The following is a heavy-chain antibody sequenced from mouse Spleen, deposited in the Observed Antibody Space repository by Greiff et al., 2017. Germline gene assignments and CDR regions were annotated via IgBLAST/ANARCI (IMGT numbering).Heavy chain of an antibody. CDR3: TRHYDSAWFAY. D-gene: IGHD1-1*01. V-gene: IGHV1-50*01. CDR1: GYTFISYW. CDR2: IDPSDTYT. J-gene: IGHJ3*01. Sequence: VKLQQPGAELVKPGASVKLSCKASGYTFISYWMQWVKQRPGQGLEWIGEIDPSDTYTNYNQKFKDKATLTVDTSSSTAYMQLSSLTSEDSAVYYCTRHYDSAWFAYWGQGTLVTVSA.